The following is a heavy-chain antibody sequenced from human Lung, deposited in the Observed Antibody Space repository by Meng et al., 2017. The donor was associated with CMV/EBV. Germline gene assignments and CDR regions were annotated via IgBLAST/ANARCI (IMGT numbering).Heavy chain of an antibody. V-gene: IGHV5-51*01. CDR2: IYPNDADK. CDR1: GYLFTSYW. J-gene: IGHJ4*02. D-gene: IGHD1-14*01. Sequence: GGSXRLXXRASGYLFTSYWIGWVRQQPGKGLQWMGIIYPNDADKRYSPSFEGQVTISVDRSINTAYLQWNSLRASDSDIYYCARRPEPYNRRTYFDYWAQGTXVPVAS. CDR3: ARRPEPYNRRTYFDY.